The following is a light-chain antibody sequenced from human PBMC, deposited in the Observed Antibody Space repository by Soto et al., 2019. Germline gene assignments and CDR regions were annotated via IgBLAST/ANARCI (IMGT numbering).Light chain of an antibody. CDR1: QSISSW. J-gene: IGKJ1*01. Sequence: DMQMTQSPSTLSASVGDRVTITCRASQSISSWLAWYQQKPGKAPKLLIYKASTLESGVPSNFSGSGSGTEFTLTISSLQPEDFATYYCHQYNAYPWTFGQGTKVDIK. CDR2: KAS. V-gene: IGKV1-5*03. CDR3: HQYNAYPWT.